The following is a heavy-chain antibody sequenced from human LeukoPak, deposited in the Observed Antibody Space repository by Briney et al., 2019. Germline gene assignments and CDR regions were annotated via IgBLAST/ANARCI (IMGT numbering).Heavy chain of an antibody. CDR3: ARLSLSSWYDSEMYYFDY. CDR1: GFTFSSYA. Sequence: GGSLRLSCAASGFTFSSYAMHWVRQAPGKGLEWVAVISYDGSNKYYADSVKGRFTISRDNSKNTLYPQMNSLRAEDTAVYYCARLSLSSWYDSEMYYFDYWGQGTLATVSS. D-gene: IGHD6-13*01. J-gene: IGHJ4*02. CDR2: ISYDGSNK. V-gene: IGHV3-30-3*01.